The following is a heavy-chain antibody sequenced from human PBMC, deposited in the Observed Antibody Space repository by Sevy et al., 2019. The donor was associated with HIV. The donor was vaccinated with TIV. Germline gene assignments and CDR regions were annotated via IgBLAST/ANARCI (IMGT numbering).Heavy chain of an antibody. CDR3: ATTKDYYDSSASPFDY. Sequence: ASVKVSCKVSGYTLTQLSMHWVRQAPGKGLEWMGSFDPEDGEILYAQKFQGRVTMTEDTSTDLAYIELSSLRSEDTAVYYCATTKDYYDSSASPFDYWGQRTLVTVSS. CDR1: GYTLTQLS. V-gene: IGHV1-24*01. J-gene: IGHJ4*02. D-gene: IGHD3-22*01. CDR2: FDPEDGEI.